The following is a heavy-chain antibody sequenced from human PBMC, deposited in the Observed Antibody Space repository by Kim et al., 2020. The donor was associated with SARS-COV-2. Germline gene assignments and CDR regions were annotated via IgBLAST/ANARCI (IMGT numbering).Heavy chain of an antibody. CDR3: THGGGDYYYYYGMDV. D-gene: IGHD3-16*01. Sequence: QKFQGRVTITADKSTSTAYMELSSLRSEDTAVYYCTHGGGDYYYYYGMDVWGQGTTVTVSS. J-gene: IGHJ6*02. V-gene: IGHV1-69*02.